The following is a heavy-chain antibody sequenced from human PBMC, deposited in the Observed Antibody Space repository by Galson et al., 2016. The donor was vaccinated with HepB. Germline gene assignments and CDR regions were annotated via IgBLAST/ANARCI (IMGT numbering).Heavy chain of an antibody. V-gene: IGHV3-30*03. J-gene: IGHJ4*02. CDR2: ISYDGSNE. CDR3: ARMNYYGSGSPIDH. D-gene: IGHD3-10*01. CDR1: GFTFSSYG. Sequence: SLRLSCAASGFTFSSYGMHWVRQAPGKGLEWVAVISYDGSNEYYVDSVKGRFTISRDNAENTLYLQMDSLRVDDTAVYYCARMNYYGSGSPIDHWGQGSLVTVSS.